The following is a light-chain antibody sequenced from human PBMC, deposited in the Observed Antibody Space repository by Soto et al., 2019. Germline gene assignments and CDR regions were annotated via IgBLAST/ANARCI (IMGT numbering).Light chain of an antibody. J-gene: IGLJ3*02. CDR2: DNS. V-gene: IGLV3-21*02. Sequence: SYELTQPPSVSVAPGQTATMTCGGNNIGRKSVHWYQQKPGQAPVVVVYDNSDRPSGIPERLSGSNSGNTATLTISRVEAGDEGDYYCQVWDSLSDHVVIGGGTKLTVL. CDR1: NIGRKS. CDR3: QVWDSLSDHVV.